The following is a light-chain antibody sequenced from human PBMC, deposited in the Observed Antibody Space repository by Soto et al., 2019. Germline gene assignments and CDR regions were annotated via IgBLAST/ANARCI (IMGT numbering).Light chain of an antibody. J-gene: IGKJ1*01. CDR3: QHYNSYSEA. Sequence: DIQMTQSPSTLSTSVAERVTITCRASQSISSWLAWYQQKPGKAAKLLIYKASTLKSGVPSRFSGSGSGTEFTLTISSLQPDDFATYYCQHYNSYSEAFGQGTKVDIK. V-gene: IGKV1-5*03. CDR2: KAS. CDR1: QSISSW.